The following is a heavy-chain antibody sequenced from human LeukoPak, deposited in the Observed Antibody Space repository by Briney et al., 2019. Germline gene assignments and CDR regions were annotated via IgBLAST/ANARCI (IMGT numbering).Heavy chain of an antibody. CDR3: ARGAVTTLWFSDY. V-gene: IGHV4-34*01. CDR2: INHSGST. CDR1: GGSFSGYY. D-gene: IGHD4-17*01. Sequence: SENLSLTCAVYGGSFSGYYWSWIRQPPGKGLEWIGEINHSGSTNYNPSLKGRVTISVDTSKNQFSLKLSSVTAADTAVYYCARGAVTTLWFSDYWGQGTLVTVSS. J-gene: IGHJ4*02.